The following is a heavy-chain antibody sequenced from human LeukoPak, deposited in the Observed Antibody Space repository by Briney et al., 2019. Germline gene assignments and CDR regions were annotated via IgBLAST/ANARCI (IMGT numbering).Heavy chain of an antibody. CDR2: ITGRGEDI. D-gene: IGHD6-25*01. CDR1: AFTFSSYG. Sequence: GGSLRLSCAASAFTFSSYGMSWVRQAPGKGLEWVSGITGRGEDIYYAGSVKGRFTISRDNSKNTLYLQMNSLRAEDTAVYYCAKDRRLAAFDYGGQGTLVTVSS. V-gene: IGHV3-23*01. CDR3: AKDRRLAAFDY. J-gene: IGHJ4*02.